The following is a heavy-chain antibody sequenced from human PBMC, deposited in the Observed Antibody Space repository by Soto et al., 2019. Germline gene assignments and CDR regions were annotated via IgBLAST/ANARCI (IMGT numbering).Heavy chain of an antibody. Sequence: QVQLQESGPGLVKPSETLSLTCTVSGGSISSYYWSWIRQPPGKGLEWIGYIYYSGSTNYNPSLKSRVTIAVDTSKNQFSLKLSSVTAAETAVYYCARAGTTMVRGVISGWFDPWGQGTLVTVSS. D-gene: IGHD3-10*01. CDR3: ARAGTTMVRGVISGWFDP. V-gene: IGHV4-59*01. CDR2: IYYSGST. CDR1: GGSISSYY. J-gene: IGHJ5*02.